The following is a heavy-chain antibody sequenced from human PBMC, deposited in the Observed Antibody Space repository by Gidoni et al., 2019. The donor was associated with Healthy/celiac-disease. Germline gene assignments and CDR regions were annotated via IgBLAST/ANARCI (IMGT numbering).Heavy chain of an antibody. D-gene: IGHD3-3*01. CDR2: ISSSSSYI. J-gene: IGHJ6*03. V-gene: IGHV3-21*01. Sequence: EVQLVESGGGLVKPGGSLRLSCAASGFTFSSYSMNWVRQAQGKGLEWVSSISSSSSYIYYADSVKGRFTISRDNAKNSLYLQMNSLRAEDTAVYYCARDFWAEYKGYYYYMDVWGKGTTVTVSS. CDR3: ARDFWAEYKGYYYYMDV. CDR1: GFTFSSYS.